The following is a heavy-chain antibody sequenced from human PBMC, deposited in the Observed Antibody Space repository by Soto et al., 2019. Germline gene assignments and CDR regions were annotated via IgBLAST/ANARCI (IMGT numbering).Heavy chain of an antibody. Sequence: SETLSLTCAVYSGSFSGYYWSWIRQPPGKGLEWIGEINNSGSTNYNPSLKSRVTISVDTSKNQFSLKLSSVTAADTAVYYCAICTSCYMRWYYYGMDVWGQGTTVTVSS. CDR2: INNSGST. CDR3: AICTSCYMRWYYYGMDV. J-gene: IGHJ6*02. D-gene: IGHD2-2*02. CDR1: SGSFSGYY. V-gene: IGHV4-34*01.